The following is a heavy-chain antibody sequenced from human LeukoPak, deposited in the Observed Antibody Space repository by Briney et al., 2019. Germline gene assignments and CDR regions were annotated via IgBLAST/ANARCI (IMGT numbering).Heavy chain of an antibody. J-gene: IGHJ3*02. CDR1: GFTFDDYA. CDR3: AKDISREQWLGLDAFDI. CDR2: ISWDGGST. V-gene: IGHV3-43D*03. Sequence: GGSLRLSCAASGFTFDDYAMHWVRQAPGKGLGWVSLISWDGGSTYYADSVKGRFTISRDNSKNSLYLQMNSLRAEDTALYYCAKDISREQWLGLDAFDIWGQGTMVTVSS. D-gene: IGHD6-19*01.